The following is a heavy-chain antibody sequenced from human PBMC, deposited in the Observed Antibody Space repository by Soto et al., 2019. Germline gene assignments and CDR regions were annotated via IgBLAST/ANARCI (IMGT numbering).Heavy chain of an antibody. CDR1: GYTFTGYY. D-gene: IGHD7-27*01. CDR2: INPNSGGT. CDR3: AKDRSGAWAPSGAPILSFDS. Sequence: ASVKVSCKASGYTFTGYYMHWVRQAPGQGLEWMGWINPNSGGTNYAQKFQGRVTMTRDTSISTAYMELSRLRSDDTAVYYCAKDRSGAWAPSGAPILSFDSWGQGTLLTFAS. V-gene: IGHV1-2*02. J-gene: IGHJ4*02.